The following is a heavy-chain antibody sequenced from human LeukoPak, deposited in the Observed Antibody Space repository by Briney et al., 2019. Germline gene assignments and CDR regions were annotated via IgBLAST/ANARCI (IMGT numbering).Heavy chain of an antibody. J-gene: IGHJ4*02. CDR2: INHSGST. V-gene: IGHV4-34*01. D-gene: IGHD3-22*01. CDR3: ARGITMIVS. CDR1: GGSFSGYY. Sequence: SETLSLTCAVYGGSFSGYYWSWIRQPRGKGLEWIGEINHSGSTNYNPSLKSRVTISVDTSKNQFSLKLSSVTAADTAVYYCARGITMIVSWGQGTLVTVSS.